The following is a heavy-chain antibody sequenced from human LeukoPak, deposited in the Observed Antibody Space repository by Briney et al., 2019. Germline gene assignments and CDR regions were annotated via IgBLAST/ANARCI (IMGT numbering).Heavy chain of an antibody. D-gene: IGHD5-18*01. Sequence: GESLKISCKGSGDSFTSYWIGWVRQMPGKGLEWMGIIYPGDSDTRYSPSFQGQVTISADKSISAAYLQWSSLKASDTAMYYCARHGSGYGDYVAYWGQGTLVTVSS. CDR1: GDSFTSYW. CDR3: ARHGSGYGDYVAY. CDR2: IYPGDSDT. V-gene: IGHV5-51*01. J-gene: IGHJ4*02.